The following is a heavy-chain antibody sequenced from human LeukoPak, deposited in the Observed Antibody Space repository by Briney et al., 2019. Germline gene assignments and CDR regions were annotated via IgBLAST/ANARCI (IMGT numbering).Heavy chain of an antibody. V-gene: IGHV4-34*01. J-gene: IGHJ5*02. D-gene: IGHD3-22*01. CDR1: GGSFSGYY. Sequence: PSETLSLTCAVYGGSFSGYYWSWIRQPPGKGLEWIGEINHSGSTNYNPSLKSRVTISVDTSKNQFSLKLSSVTAADTAVYYCARHAIITMIVAYNWFDPWGQGTLVTVSS. CDR3: ARHAIITMIVAYNWFDP. CDR2: INHSGST.